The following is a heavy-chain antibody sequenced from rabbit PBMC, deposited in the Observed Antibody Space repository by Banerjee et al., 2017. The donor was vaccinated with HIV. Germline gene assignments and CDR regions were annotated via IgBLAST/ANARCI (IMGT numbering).Heavy chain of an antibody. V-gene: IGHV1S47*01. CDR2: IDPVFGST. CDR1: GFDFSSYG. CDR3: ARADYAVYGYEM. J-gene: IGHJ6*01. Sequence: QEQLVESGGGLVQPGGSLKLSCKASGFDFSSYGVSWVRQAPGKGLEWIGYIDPVFGSTYYASWVNGRFTISSHNAQNTLYLQLNSLTAADTATYFCARADYAVYGYEMWGPGTLVTDS. D-gene: IGHD6-1*01.